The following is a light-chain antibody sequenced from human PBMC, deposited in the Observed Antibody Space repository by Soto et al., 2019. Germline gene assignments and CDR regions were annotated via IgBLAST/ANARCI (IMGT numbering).Light chain of an antibody. CDR2: DVS. CDR1: SSDVGAYNY. V-gene: IGLV2-14*03. J-gene: IGLJ2*01. Sequence: QSALTQPASVSGSPGQSSTISCTGTSSDVGAYNYVSWYQHHPGKAPKLLIYDVSHRPSGVSNRLSGSKSGNTASLTISGLQAEDEADDYCSSDTSSSTVVFGGGTKLTVL. CDR3: SSDTSSSTVV.